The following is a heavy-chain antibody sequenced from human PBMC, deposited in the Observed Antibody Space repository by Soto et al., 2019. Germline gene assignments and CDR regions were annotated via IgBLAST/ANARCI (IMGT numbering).Heavy chain of an antibody. V-gene: IGHV4-39*01. Sequence: QLQLQESGPGLVKPSETLSLTCTVSGDSISSNNYHWGWIRQPPGKGLEWIGSMYHSGNTYHNPSHKSRVTISVDTSKNQLSLNLRSVTAADTAVYYCARHRGPTGPNYWGQGTLVTVSS. CDR2: MYHSGNT. CDR1: GDSISSNNYH. CDR3: ARHRGPTGPNY. J-gene: IGHJ4*02. D-gene: IGHD3-10*01.